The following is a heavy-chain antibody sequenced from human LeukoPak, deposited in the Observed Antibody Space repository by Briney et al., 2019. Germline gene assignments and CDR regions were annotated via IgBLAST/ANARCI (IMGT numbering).Heavy chain of an antibody. Sequence: PSETLSLTCAVYGGSISGYYWSWIRQPPGKVLEWIGEINHSGSTNYNPSLKSRVTISVDTSKNQFSLKLSSVTAADTAVYYCARALGYCSSTSCQNWFDPWGQGTLVTVSS. CDR3: ARALGYCSSTSCQNWFDP. V-gene: IGHV4-34*01. CDR1: GGSISGYY. D-gene: IGHD2-2*01. CDR2: INHSGST. J-gene: IGHJ5*02.